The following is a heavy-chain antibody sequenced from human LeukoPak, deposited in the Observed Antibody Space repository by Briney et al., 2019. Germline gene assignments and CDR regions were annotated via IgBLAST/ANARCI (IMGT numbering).Heavy chain of an antibody. V-gene: IGHV1-8*03. Sequence: ASVKVSCKASGYTFTSYDINWVRQATGQGLEWIGWMNPNSGNTGYAQKFQGRVTITRNTSISTAYMELSSLRSEDTAVYYCARGGGSYDSSGVFDYWGQGTLVTVSS. CDR1: GYTFTSYD. CDR3: ARGGGSYDSSGVFDY. CDR2: MNPNSGNT. J-gene: IGHJ4*02. D-gene: IGHD3-22*01.